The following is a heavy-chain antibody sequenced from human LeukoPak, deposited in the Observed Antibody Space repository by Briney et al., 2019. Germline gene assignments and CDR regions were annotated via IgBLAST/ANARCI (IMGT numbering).Heavy chain of an antibody. CDR2: INPNSGGT. Sequence: ASVKVSCKASGYTFTGYYMHWVRQAPGQGLGWMGWINPNSGGTNYAQKFQGRVTMTRDTSISTAYMELSRLRSDDTAVYYCARIRSYSSGYYPPYYFDYWGQGTLVTVSS. D-gene: IGHD3-22*01. CDR3: ARIRSYSSGYYPPYYFDY. V-gene: IGHV1-2*02. J-gene: IGHJ4*02. CDR1: GYTFTGYY.